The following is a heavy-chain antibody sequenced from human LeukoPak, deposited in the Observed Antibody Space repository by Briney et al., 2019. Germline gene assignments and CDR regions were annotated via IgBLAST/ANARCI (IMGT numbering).Heavy chain of an antibody. CDR3: AKGFTVVPATPVDY. CDR2: ISWNSGSI. J-gene: IGHJ4*02. Sequence: GGSLRLSCAASGFTFDDYAMHWVRQAPGKGLEWVSGISWNSGSIGYADSVKGRFTISRDNAKNSLYLQMNSLRAEDTAVYYCAKGFTVVPATPVDYWGQGTLVTVSS. D-gene: IGHD2-2*01. CDR1: GFTFDDYA. V-gene: IGHV3-9*01.